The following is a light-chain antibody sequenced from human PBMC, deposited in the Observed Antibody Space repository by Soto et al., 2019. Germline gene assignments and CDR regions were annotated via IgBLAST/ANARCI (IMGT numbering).Light chain of an antibody. V-gene: IGKV3-20*01. CDR3: QQCGSSPS. Sequence: EIVLTQSPGTLSLSPGERATLSCRASQSVSSSYLAWYQQKPGQAPRLLIYDTSSRATGIPDRISGSGSGTYFTLAISGLEPEDFAVYYCQQCGSSPSFGQGTKVELK. CDR2: DTS. CDR1: QSVSSSY. J-gene: IGKJ1*01.